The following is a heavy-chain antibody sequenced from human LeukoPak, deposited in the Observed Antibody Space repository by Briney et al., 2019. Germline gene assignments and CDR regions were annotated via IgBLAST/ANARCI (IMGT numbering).Heavy chain of an antibody. Sequence: PGGSLRLSCAASGFTFSSNWMHWVRQAPGKGLEWVSAISGSGGSTYYADSVKGRFTISRDNSKNTLYLQMNSLRAEDTAVYYCAKFYSAGEYYFDYWGQGTLVTVSS. V-gene: IGHV3-23*01. CDR1: GFTFSSNW. D-gene: IGHD1-26*01. J-gene: IGHJ4*02. CDR3: AKFYSAGEYYFDY. CDR2: ISGSGGST.